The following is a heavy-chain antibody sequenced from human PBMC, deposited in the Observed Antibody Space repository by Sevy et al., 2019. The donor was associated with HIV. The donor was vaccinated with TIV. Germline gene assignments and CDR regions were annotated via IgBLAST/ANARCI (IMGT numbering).Heavy chain of an antibody. CDR1: GFSFDSYG. CDR3: AKGGGGHYDPDEIGYYFYYYNMDV. CDR2: ISGSGTRT. J-gene: IGHJ6*03. Sequence: GGSLRLSCAVSGFSFDSYGMTWVRQAPGKGLEWVSGISGSGTRTYYADSVKGRFIISRDNSKNTLYLQMNSLRSEDTALYYCAKGGGGHYDPDEIGYYFYYYNMDVWGNGTTVTVSS. V-gene: IGHV3-23*01. D-gene: IGHD3-22*01.